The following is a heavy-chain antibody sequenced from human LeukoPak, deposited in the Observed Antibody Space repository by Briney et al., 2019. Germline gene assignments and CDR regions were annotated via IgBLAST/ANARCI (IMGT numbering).Heavy chain of an antibody. J-gene: IGHJ4*02. CDR1: GGSISSGGYY. CDR2: IYYSGST. D-gene: IGHD3-10*01. V-gene: IGHV4-31*03. CDR3: ARSAFYGSGSNYKNPLDY. Sequence: SETLSLTCTVSGGSISSGGYYWSWIRQHPGKGLEWIGYIYYSGSTYYNPSLKSRVTISVDTSKNQFSLKLSSVTAADTAVYYCARSAFYGSGSNYKNPLDYWGQGTLVTVSS.